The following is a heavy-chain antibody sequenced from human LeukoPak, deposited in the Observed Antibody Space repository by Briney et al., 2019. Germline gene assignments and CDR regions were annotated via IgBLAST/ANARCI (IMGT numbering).Heavy chain of an antibody. CDR2: ISGSGGST. D-gene: IGHD3-22*01. V-gene: IGHV3-23*01. J-gene: IGHJ4*02. Sequence: GGSLRLSCAASGFTFSSYAMSWVRQAPGKGLEWVSAISGSGGSTYYADSVKGRFTISRDNSKNTLYLQMNSLRAEDTAVYYCAKSLVGGYYDSSGYSRTLYYWGQGTLVTVSS. CDR1: GFTFSSYA. CDR3: AKSLVGGYYDSSGYSRTLYY.